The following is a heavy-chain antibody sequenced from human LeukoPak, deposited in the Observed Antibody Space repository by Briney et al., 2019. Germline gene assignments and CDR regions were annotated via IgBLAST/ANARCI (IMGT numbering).Heavy chain of an antibody. V-gene: IGHV1-58*01. CDR2: IVVGRGNT. CDR3: VRLGGVVIVATYPHSY. CDR1: GRTLTKSA. D-gene: IGHD5-12*01. Sequence: ASVKVSCKASGRTLTKSAVQWVRQARGQRLEWIGWIVVGRGNTNYAQKFQERVTITRDMSTGTAYMELGSLRSEDTAVYYCVRLGGVVIVATYPHSYWGQGTLVTVSS. J-gene: IGHJ4*02.